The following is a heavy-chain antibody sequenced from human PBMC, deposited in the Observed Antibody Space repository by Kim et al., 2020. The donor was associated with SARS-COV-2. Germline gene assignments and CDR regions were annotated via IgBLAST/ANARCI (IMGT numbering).Heavy chain of an antibody. CDR2: ISSSGSTI. CDR1: GFTFSDYY. J-gene: IGHJ4*02. Sequence: GGSLRLSCAASGFTFSDYYMSWIRQAPGKGLEWVSYISSSGSTIYYADSVKGRFTISRDNAKNSLSLQMNSLRAEDTAVYYCAREKERVSYYDFWSGYYTSNWGQGTLVTVSS. CDR3: AREKERVSYYDFWSGYYTSN. D-gene: IGHD3-3*01. V-gene: IGHV3-11*01.